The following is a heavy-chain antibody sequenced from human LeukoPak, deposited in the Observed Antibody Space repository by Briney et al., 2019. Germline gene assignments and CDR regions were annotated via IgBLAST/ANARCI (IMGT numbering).Heavy chain of an antibody. CDR2: ISSSGSTI. Sequence: RAGGSLRLSCAASGFTFSDYYMSWIRQAPGKGLEWVSYISSSGSTIYYADSVKGRFTISRDNAKNSLYLQMNSLRAEDTAVYYCARDYRPYDFWSGYSSGYFDYWGQGTLVTVSS. J-gene: IGHJ4*02. D-gene: IGHD3-3*01. CDR3: ARDYRPYDFWSGYSSGYFDY. CDR1: GFTFSDYY. V-gene: IGHV3-11*01.